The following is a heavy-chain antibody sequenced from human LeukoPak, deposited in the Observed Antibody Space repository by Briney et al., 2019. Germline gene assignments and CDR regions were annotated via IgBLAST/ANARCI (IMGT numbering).Heavy chain of an antibody. CDR2: IKQDGSEK. CDR3: ARDFYDSSGYYSSPDY. D-gene: IGHD3-22*01. Sequence: PGRSLRLSCAASGFTFSSYGMHWVRQAPGKGLEWVANIKQDGSEKYYVDSVKGRFTISRDNAKNSLYLQMNSLRAEDTAVYYCARDFYDSSGYYSSPDYWGQGTLVTVSS. V-gene: IGHV3-7*01. J-gene: IGHJ4*02. CDR1: GFTFSSYG.